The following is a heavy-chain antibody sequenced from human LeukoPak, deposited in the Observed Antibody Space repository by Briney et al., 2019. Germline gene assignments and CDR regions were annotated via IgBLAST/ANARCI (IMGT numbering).Heavy chain of an antibody. CDR2: IYPGDSDT. D-gene: IGHD7-27*01. J-gene: IGHJ5*02. V-gene: IGHV5-51*01. Sequence: GESLKISCECSGYSFTSYWIGWVRQMPGKGLEWMGIIYPGDSDTRYSPSFQGQVTISADKSINTAYLQWSSLKASDTAMYYCARHSLGNWFDPGAREPWSPSPQ. CDR3: ARHSLGNWFDP. CDR1: GYSFTSYW.